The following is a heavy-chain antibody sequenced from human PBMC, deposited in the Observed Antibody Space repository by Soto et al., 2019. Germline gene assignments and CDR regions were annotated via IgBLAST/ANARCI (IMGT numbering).Heavy chain of an antibody. V-gene: IGHV4-31*03. D-gene: IGHD3-10*01. Sequence: QVQLQESGPGLVKPSQTLSLTCTVSGGSISSGGYYWSWIRQHPGKGLEWIGYIYYSGSTYYNPSLKSRVTISVDTSKNQFSLKLSSVTAADTAVYYCARDLVSRVRGRDWFDPWGQGTLVTVSS. CDR1: GGSISSGGYY. CDR2: IYYSGST. CDR3: ARDLVSRVRGRDWFDP. J-gene: IGHJ5*02.